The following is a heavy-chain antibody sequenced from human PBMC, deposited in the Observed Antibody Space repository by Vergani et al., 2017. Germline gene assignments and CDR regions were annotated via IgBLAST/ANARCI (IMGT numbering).Heavy chain of an antibody. J-gene: IGHJ4*02. CDR3: AKDLAAAVAGTQAGDY. Sequence: EVQLVETGGGLIQPGGSLRLSCAASGFTVSSNYMSWVRQAPGKGLEWGSVIYSGGSTYYANSVKGRFTISRDNSKNTLYLQMNSLRAEDTAVYYCAKDLAAAVAGTQAGDYWGQGTLVTVSS. CDR1: GFTVSSNY. CDR2: IYSGGST. V-gene: IGHV3-53*05. D-gene: IGHD6-19*01.